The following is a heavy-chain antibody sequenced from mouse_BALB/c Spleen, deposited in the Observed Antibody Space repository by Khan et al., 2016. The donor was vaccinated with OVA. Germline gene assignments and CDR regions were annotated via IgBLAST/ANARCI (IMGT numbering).Heavy chain of an antibody. V-gene: IGHV5-9-3*01. J-gene: IGHJ3*01. CDR2: INSDGDYT. CDR1: GFTFSTFA. Sequence: EVELVESGGGLVKPGGSLKLSCIASGFTFSTFAMSWVRQTPEKRLEWVATINSDGDYTYYPDSVKGRFHISRDSAKNTLSLQMSSLRSEDTAMYYCARHNYGPFAYWGQGTLVTVSA. D-gene: IGHD1-1*01. CDR3: ARHNYGPFAY.